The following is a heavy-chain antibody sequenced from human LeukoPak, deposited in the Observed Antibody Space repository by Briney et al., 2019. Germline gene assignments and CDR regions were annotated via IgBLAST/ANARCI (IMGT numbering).Heavy chain of an antibody. Sequence: SVKVSCKASGGTFSSYAISWVRQAPGQGLEWMGRIIPIFGTANYAQKFQGRVTITTDESTSTAYMELSSLRSEDTAVYYCARDPGMGYYYYYMDVWGKGTTVTVSS. CDR1: GGTFSSYA. J-gene: IGHJ6*03. D-gene: IGHD3-16*01. CDR2: IIPIFGTA. CDR3: ARDPGMGYYYYYMDV. V-gene: IGHV1-69*05.